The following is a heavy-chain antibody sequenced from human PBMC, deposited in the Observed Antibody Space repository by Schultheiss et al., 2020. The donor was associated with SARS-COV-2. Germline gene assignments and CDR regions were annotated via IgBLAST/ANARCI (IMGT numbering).Heavy chain of an antibody. V-gene: IGHV1-2*02. CDR1: GYTFTSYY. J-gene: IGHJ6*02. D-gene: IGHD3-3*01. CDR2: INPNSGGT. Sequence: GESLKISCKASGYTFTSYYMHWVRQAPGQGLEWMGWINPNSGGTNYAQKFQGRVTMTRDTSISTAYMELSSQRSEDIDVYYWAYYDFWSGYCAVRYYYGMDVWGQGTTVTVSS. CDR3: AYYDFWSGYCAVRYYYGMDV.